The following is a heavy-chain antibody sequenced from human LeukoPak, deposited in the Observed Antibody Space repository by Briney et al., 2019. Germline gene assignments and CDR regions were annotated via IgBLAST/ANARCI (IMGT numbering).Heavy chain of an antibody. Sequence: SETLSLTSVVNGGSFRIYYWCRIRQPPGKGLEWIGEINHSGSTNYNPSLKSRVTISVDTSKNQFSLKLSSVTAADTAVYYCARGRMVAATPSAEYLQHWGPGTLVTVSS. V-gene: IGHV4-34*01. CDR1: GGSFRIYY. CDR2: INHSGST. D-gene: IGHD2-15*01. J-gene: IGHJ1*01. CDR3: ARGRMVAATPSAEYLQH.